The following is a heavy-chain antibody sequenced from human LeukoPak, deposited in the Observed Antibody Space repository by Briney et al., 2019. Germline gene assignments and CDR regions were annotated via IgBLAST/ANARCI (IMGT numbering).Heavy chain of an antibody. D-gene: IGHD3-10*01. V-gene: IGHV3-33*01. Sequence: PGGSLRLSCGASGFTYSKFGMHGVRQAPGKGLEWVAVWHDGSNKFYGDSVKGRFTISRDNIKNTLSLQMNSLRAEDTAVYYCARDKGEFYNYMSVWGNGTTVTVSS. CDR3: ARDKGEFYNYMSV. CDR2: WHDGSNK. CDR1: GFTYSKFG. J-gene: IGHJ6*03.